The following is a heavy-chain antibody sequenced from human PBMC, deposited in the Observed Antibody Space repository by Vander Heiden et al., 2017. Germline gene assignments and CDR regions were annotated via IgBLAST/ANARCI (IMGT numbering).Heavy chain of an antibody. CDR1: GGSIGGYY. CDR2: VYYTGIT. J-gene: IGHJ6*02. V-gene: IGHV4-59*01. CDR3: ARGALVIVAAKFGMDV. Sequence: QVQLQESGPGLVRPAETLSLTCTVSGGSIGGYYWSWIRQPPGKGLEWSGNVYYTGITNYNSSLKSRVAISADTSNNQFSLKLRSVTAADTAVYFCARGALVIVAAKFGMDVWGQGSTVTVSS. D-gene: IGHD5-12*01.